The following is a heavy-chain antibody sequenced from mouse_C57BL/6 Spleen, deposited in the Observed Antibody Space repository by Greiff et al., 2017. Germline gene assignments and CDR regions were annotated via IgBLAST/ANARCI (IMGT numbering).Heavy chain of an antibody. D-gene: IGHD4-1*01. J-gene: IGHJ1*03. CDR3: ARWESDWYFDV. Sequence: VQVVESGPELVKPGASVKISCKASGYAFSSSWMNWVKQRPGKGLEWIGRIYPGDGDTNYNGKFKGKATLTADKSSSTAYMQLSSLTSEDSAVYFCARWESDWYFDVWGTGTTVTVSS. CDR1: GYAFSSSW. CDR2: IYPGDGDT. V-gene: IGHV1-82*01.